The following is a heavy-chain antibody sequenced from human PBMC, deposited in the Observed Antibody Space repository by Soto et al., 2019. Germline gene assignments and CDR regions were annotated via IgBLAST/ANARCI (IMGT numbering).Heavy chain of an antibody. CDR1: GFTLSTYA. Sequence: PGGSLRLSCVASGFTLSTYAMSWVRQAPGKGLEWVSGITGSGGSTYYADSVKGRFTISRANSKSTVSLHMNSLRAEDTAVYYCVKHRGKTSGAFDIWGQGTMVTVSS. V-gene: IGHV3-23*01. CDR3: VKHRGKTSGAFDI. J-gene: IGHJ3*02. D-gene: IGHD3-10*01. CDR2: ITGSGGST.